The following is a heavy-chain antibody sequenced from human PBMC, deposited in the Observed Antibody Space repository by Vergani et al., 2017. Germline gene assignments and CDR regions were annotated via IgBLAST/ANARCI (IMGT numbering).Heavy chain of an antibody. D-gene: IGHD3-3*01. CDR2: IYYSGST. J-gene: IGHJ6*02. Sequence: QVQLQESGPGLVKPSETLSLTCTVSGGSISSYYWSWIRQPPGKGLEWIGYIYYSGSTNYNPSLKSRVTISVDTSKNQFSLKLSSVTAADTAVYYCARVPDDFWSGYYQAYYGMDVWGQGTTVTVSS. CDR3: ARVPDDFWSGYYQAYYGMDV. V-gene: IGHV4-59*01. CDR1: GGSISSYY.